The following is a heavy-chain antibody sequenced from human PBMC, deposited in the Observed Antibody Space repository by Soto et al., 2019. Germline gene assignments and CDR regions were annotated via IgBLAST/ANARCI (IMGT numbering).Heavy chain of an antibody. V-gene: IGHV4-34*01. J-gene: IGHJ6*02. CDR3: ERAGGYSYGFYYYGMDV. Sequence: SETLSLTCAVYGGSFSGYYWSWIRQPPGKGLEWIGEINHSGSTNYNPSLKSRVTISVDTSKNQFSLKLSSVTAADTAVYYCERAGGYSYGFYYYGMDVWGQGTTVTVS. CDR1: GGSFSGYY. CDR2: INHSGST. D-gene: IGHD5-18*01.